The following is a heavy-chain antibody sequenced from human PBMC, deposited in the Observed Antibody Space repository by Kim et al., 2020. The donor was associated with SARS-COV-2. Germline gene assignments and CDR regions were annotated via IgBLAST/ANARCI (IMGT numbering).Heavy chain of an antibody. V-gene: IGHV1-8*02. CDR2: LNPKGGTT. J-gene: IGHJ4*02. CDR3: AKGGRLDS. Sequence: ASVKVSCTASGYTFNSYDINWVRQAAGQGLEWWGWLNPKGGTTDMDKKSQGEVTIARTTPPTTPKMGLTSRRVEAPPGYSCAKGGRLDSWGQGPL. CDR1: GYTFNSYD.